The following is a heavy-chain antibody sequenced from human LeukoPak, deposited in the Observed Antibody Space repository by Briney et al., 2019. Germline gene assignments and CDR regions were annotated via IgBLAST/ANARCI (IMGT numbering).Heavy chain of an antibody. D-gene: IGHD1-20*01. Sequence: ASVKVSCKASGYTFTGYYMHWVRQAPGQGLEWMGWINPNSGGTNYAQKFQGRVTMTRDTSISTAYMELSRLRSDDTAVYYCARGVNWNDDLNYYYYGMDVWGQGTTVTVSS. CDR2: INPNSGGT. V-gene: IGHV1-2*02. J-gene: IGHJ6*02. CDR1: GYTFTGYY. CDR3: ARGVNWNDDLNYYYYGMDV.